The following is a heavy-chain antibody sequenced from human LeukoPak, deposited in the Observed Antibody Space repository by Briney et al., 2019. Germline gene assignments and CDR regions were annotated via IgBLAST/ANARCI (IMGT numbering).Heavy chain of an antibody. V-gene: IGHV4-4*07. CDR1: GGSIGTYY. CDR3: VRDGPSWGLL. J-gene: IGHJ4*02. CDR2: IFTTGGA. D-gene: IGHD3-16*01. Sequence: PSETLSLTCTVSGGSIGTYYWSWIRQPAGKGLEWIGRIFTTGGANYNPSLKSRVTMSLDTSKNLFSLKLNSVTAADTAVYYCVRDGPSWGLLGGQGALVTVSS.